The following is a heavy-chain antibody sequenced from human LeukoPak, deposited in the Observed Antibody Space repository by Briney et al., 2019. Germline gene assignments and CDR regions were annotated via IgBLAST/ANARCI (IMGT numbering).Heavy chain of an antibody. J-gene: IGHJ4*02. CDR3: ARHIAAAGPHFDY. D-gene: IGHD6-13*01. V-gene: IGHV4-39*01. CDR2: IYFSGSV. Sequence: SETLSLTCTVSGDITHYWGWIRQPPGKGLECIGSIYFSGSVYYNPSLRSRVTISVDTSKNQFSLKLSSVTAADTAVYYCARHIAAAGPHFDYWGQGTLVTVSS. CDR1: GDITHY.